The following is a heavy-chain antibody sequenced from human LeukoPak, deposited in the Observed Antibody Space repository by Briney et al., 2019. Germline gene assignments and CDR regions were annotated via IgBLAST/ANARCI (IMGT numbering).Heavy chain of an antibody. CDR3: ARATIRYYYDSSGYYGLDY. V-gene: IGHV4-34*01. CDR2: INHSGST. J-gene: IGHJ4*02. CDR1: GGSFSGYY. Sequence: SETLSLTCAVYGGSFSGYYWSWIRQPPGKGLEGIGEINHSGSTNYNPPLKSRVTISVDTSKNQFSLKLSSVTAADTAVYYCARATIRYYYDSSGYYGLDYWGQGTLVTVSS. D-gene: IGHD3-22*01.